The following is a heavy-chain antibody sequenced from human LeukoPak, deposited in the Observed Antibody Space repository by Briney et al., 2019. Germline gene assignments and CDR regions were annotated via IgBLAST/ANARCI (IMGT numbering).Heavy chain of an antibody. Sequence: GGSLRLSCAASGFTLSTYNMKWVRQAPRKGLEWVSSISTSSSYIYYADSVKGRFTISRDNARNSLYLQMNSLRAEDAAVYYCAELGITMIGGVWGKGTTVTISS. V-gene: IGHV3-21*01. J-gene: IGHJ6*04. CDR2: ISTSSSYI. D-gene: IGHD3-10*02. CDR3: AELGITMIGGV. CDR1: GFTLSTYN.